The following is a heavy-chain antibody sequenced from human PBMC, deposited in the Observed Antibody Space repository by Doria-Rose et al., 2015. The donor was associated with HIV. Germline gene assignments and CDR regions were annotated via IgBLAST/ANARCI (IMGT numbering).Heavy chain of an antibody. V-gene: IGHV2-26*01. Sequence: QVQLVQSGPVLVKPTETLTLTCTVSGVSLSSPGMGVSWIRQPPGKALEWLANIFSDDERAYKTSLKSRLNISRSTSKSQVVITMTDMDPVDTATYYCARIKSSRWYHKYYFDFWGQGTLVIVSA. CDR1: GVSLSSPGMG. D-gene: IGHD6-13*01. J-gene: IGHJ4*02. CDR2: IFSDDER. CDR3: ARIKSSRWYHKYYFDF.